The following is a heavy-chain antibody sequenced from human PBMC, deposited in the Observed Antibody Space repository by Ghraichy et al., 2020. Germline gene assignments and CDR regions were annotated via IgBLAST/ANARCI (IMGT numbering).Heavy chain of an antibody. CDR2: ISYDGSNK. D-gene: IGHD3-10*01. Sequence: GESLNISCAASGFTFSSYAMHWVRQAPGKGLEWVAVISYDGSNKYYADSVKGRFTISRDNSKNTLYLQMNSLRAEDTAVYYCWVGTYYYGSGSYYNDPYFDYWGQGTLVTVSS. CDR3: WVGTYYYGSGSYYNDPYFDY. J-gene: IGHJ4*02. V-gene: IGHV3-30-3*01. CDR1: GFTFSSYA.